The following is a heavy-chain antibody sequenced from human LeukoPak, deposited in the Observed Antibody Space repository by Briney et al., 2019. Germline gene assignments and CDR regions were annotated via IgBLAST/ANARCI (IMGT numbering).Heavy chain of an antibody. Sequence: GGSLRLSCAASGFTVSSNYMSWVRQAPGKGLEWVSVIYSGGNTYYADSVQGRFTMSRDNAKNSLYLQMNSLRVEDTAVYYCARDGVPGGRDVWGQGTAVTVS. CDR1: GFTVSSNY. CDR2: IYSGGNT. D-gene: IGHD3-16*01. V-gene: IGHV3-66*01. J-gene: IGHJ6*02. CDR3: ARDGVPGGRDV.